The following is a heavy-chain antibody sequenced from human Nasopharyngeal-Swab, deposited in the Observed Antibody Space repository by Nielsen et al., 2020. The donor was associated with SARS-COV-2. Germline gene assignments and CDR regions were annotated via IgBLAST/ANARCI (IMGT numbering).Heavy chain of an antibody. CDR2: KYYRSKLYN. V-gene: IGHV6-1*01. D-gene: IGHD4-17*01. CDR3: ARARGAYGDYYYYYYTDV. J-gene: IGHJ6*03. Sequence: RTVSLHCAISGDSVSSSSADWNWIRQSPSRGLEWLGRKYYRSKLYNDYAVSVKSRLTINPDTSKNQFSLHLNSVTPEDTALYYCARARGAYGDYYYYYYTDVWGKGTTVTVSS. CDR1: GDSVSSSSAD.